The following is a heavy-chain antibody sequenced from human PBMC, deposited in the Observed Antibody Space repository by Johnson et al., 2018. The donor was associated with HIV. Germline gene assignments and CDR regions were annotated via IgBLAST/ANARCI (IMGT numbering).Heavy chain of an antibody. CDR1: EFTFSLYW. Sequence: EVQLVESGGGLVQPGGSLRLSCAASEFTFSLYWMTWVRQAPGKGLEWVASIQQDGSEKYYLDSVKGRFTISRDNAKKSLYLQMNSLRAEDTAFYYCARDETRRRYALTAFDIWGQVTMVTVSS. CDR2: IQQDGSEK. D-gene: IGHD1-1*01. CDR3: ARDETRRRYALTAFDI. J-gene: IGHJ3*02. V-gene: IGHV3-7*05.